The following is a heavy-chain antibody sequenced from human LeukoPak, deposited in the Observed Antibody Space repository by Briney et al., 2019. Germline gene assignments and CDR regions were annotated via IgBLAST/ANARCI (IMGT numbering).Heavy chain of an antibody. D-gene: IGHD2-2*01. CDR3: ARVLSAAMWGGMDV. CDR2: ISSSSRII. J-gene: IGHJ6*02. V-gene: IGHV3-11*04. CDR1: GFTFSDYY. Sequence: GGSLRLSCAASGFTFSDYYMSWIRQAPGKGLEWISYISSSSRIIYYADSMKGRFTISRDNAKNSLYLQMNSLRAEDTAVYYCARVLSAAMWGGMDVWGQGTTVTVSS.